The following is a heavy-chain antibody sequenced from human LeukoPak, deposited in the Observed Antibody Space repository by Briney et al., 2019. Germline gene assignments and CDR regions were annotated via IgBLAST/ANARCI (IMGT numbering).Heavy chain of an antibody. CDR3: ARRRGSGPDDY. V-gene: IGHV4-39*01. J-gene: IGHJ4*02. Sequence: SETLSLTCTVSGGSISSSSYYWGWIRQPPGKGLEGIRSIYYSGSTYYNPSLKSRVTISVDTSKNQFSLKLSSVTAADTAVYYCARRRGSGPDDYWGQGTLVTVSS. CDR1: GGSISSSSYY. D-gene: IGHD6-19*01. CDR2: IYYSGST.